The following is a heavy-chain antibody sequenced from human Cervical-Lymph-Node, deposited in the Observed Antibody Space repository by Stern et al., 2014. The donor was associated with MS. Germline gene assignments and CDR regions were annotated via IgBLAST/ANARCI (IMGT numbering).Heavy chain of an antibody. Sequence: QVQLVESGAEVKKPGASVKVSCKVSGNSLSELSVYWVRQAPGEGLEWMGGFDREDCERIYAQKFQGRVTVTEDIFRNTAYMELSSLRSEDTAVYYCVRAVTFYGMDVWGQGTMVTVSS. CDR2: FDREDCER. J-gene: IGHJ6*02. CDR3: VRAVTFYGMDV. D-gene: IGHD4-23*01. V-gene: IGHV1-24*01. CDR1: GNSLSELS.